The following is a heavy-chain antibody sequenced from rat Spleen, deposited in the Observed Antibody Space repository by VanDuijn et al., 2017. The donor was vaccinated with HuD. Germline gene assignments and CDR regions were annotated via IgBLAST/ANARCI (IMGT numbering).Heavy chain of an antibody. Sequence: EVQLVESGGGFVQPGRSLKLSCAASGFTFSDYHMAWVRQAPKKGLEWVATISYDGSSTYYRDPVKGRFNISRDNAKITLNLQMDSLRSEDTATYSCARPNSGYPFAYGGQGTLVTVSS. J-gene: IGHJ3*01. V-gene: IGHV5-7*01. CDR3: ARPNSGYPFAY. CDR1: GFTFSDYH. CDR2: ISYDGSST. D-gene: IGHD1-4*01.